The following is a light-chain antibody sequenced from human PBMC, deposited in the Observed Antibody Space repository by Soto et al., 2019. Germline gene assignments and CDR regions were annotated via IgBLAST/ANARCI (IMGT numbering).Light chain of an antibody. J-gene: IGKJ1*01. CDR1: QSVSSIH. V-gene: IGKV3-15*01. CDR2: GAS. Sequence: EIVLTQSPGTLSLSPGERATLSCRASQSVSSIHLAWYQHRPGQAPRLLMYGASNRATGFPARFSGGGSGTEFTLTISSLQSEDFAVYYCQQYNDNWPTFGQGTKVDIK. CDR3: QQYNDNWPT.